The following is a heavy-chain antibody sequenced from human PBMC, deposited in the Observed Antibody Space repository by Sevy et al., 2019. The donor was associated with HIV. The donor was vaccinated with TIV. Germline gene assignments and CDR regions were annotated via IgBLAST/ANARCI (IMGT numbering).Heavy chain of an antibody. CDR3: AKGYGSGSPPDY. CDR2: ISGSGGTT. J-gene: IGHJ4*02. CDR1: GFIFNSYT. D-gene: IGHD3-10*01. V-gene: IGHV3-23*01. Sequence: GGSLRLSCAASGFIFNSYTMNWVRQVPGKGLEWVSAISGSGGTTYYADSVKGRFTISRDNSKKKVDLQMNSLTVEDTAVYYCAKGYGSGSPPDYWGQGTLVTVSS.